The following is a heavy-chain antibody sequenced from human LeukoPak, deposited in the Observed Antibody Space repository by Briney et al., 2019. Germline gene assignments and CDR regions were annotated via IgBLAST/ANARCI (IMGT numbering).Heavy chain of an antibody. V-gene: IGHV4-39*07. Sequence: SETLSLTCTVSGGSISGSGYYWVWIRQPPGKGLEWIATICYTGSTYYNPSLKSRVTISVDTSKNQFSLRLNSVTAADTAMYYCARLRSPGDFDYWGQGTLDTVSS. CDR3: ARLRSPGDFDY. D-gene: IGHD1-26*01. CDR1: GGSISGSGYY. CDR2: ICYTGST. J-gene: IGHJ4*02.